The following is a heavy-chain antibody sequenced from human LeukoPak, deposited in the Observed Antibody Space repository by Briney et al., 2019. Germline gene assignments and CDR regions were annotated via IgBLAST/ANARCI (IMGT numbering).Heavy chain of an antibody. CDR3: ARALTHFTTFDY. CDR2: INPSGGST. Sequence: ASVKVSCKASGYTFTSYYMHWGRQAPGQGLEWMGIINPSGGSTSYAQKFQGRVTMTRDTSTSTVYMELSSLRSEDTAVYYCARALTHFTTFDYWGQGTLVTVSS. J-gene: IGHJ4*02. D-gene: IGHD3-3*02. CDR1: GYTFTSYY. V-gene: IGHV1-46*01.